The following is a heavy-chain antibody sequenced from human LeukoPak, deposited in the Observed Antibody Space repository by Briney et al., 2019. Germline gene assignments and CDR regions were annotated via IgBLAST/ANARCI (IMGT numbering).Heavy chain of an antibody. D-gene: IGHD3-22*01. CDR1: GFTFSSYG. CDR3: ARAPPVAPYYYDSSGYYYFDY. CDR2: IWYDGSDK. J-gene: IGHJ4*02. V-gene: IGHV3-33*01. Sequence: GGSLRLSCAASGFTFSSYGMHWVRQAPGKGLEWVAVIWYDGSDKYYADSVKGRFTISRDNSKNTLYLQMNSLRAEDTAVYYCARAPPVAPYYYDSSGYYYFDYWGQGTLVTVSS.